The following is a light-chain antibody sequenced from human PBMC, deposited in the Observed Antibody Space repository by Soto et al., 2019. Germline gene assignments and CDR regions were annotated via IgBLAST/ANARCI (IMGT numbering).Light chain of an antibody. CDR3: QQYNNWKPWT. CDR1: QSVSSSY. Sequence: EIVLTQSPATLSLSPVERATLSCRASQSVSSSYLAWYQQNPGQAPSLLIYDTSTRATGVPPRFSGSRSGTEFTLTINSLQSEDFAVYYCQQYNNWKPWTFGQVTKAEIK. V-gene: IGKV3-15*01. J-gene: IGKJ1*01. CDR2: DTS.